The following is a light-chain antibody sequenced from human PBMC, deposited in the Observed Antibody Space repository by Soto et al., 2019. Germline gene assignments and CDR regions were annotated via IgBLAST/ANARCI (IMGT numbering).Light chain of an antibody. CDR3: QQYNNWPRT. V-gene: IGKV3-15*01. Sequence: EIILAQSPGTLSLSPGESATLSCRASESVNSNYLAWYQQKPGQAPRLLIYGASTRATGIPARFSGSGSGTDFTLTISSLQSEDFAVYYCQQYNNWPRTFGQGTKVDIK. J-gene: IGKJ1*01. CDR1: ESVNSN. CDR2: GAS.